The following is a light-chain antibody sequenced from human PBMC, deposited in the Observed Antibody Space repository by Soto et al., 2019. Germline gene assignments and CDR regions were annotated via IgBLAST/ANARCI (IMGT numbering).Light chain of an antibody. CDR3: QQRSNLHP. V-gene: IGKV3D-11*01. CDR1: QGVSSY. Sequence: EIVLTQSPATLSLSPGERATLSCRASQGVSSYLAWYQQKPGQAPRLLIYDASNRATGIPARFSGSGSGTDFTLTNSSLEPEDFAVYYCQQRSNLHPFGQGTRLEIK. CDR2: DAS. J-gene: IGKJ5*01.